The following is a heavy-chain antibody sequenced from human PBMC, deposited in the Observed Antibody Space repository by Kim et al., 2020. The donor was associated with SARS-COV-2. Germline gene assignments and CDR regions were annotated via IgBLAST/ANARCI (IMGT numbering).Heavy chain of an antibody. J-gene: IGHJ6*02. CDR3: ARGRKQGLTYDYYYGMDV. CDR1: GFTFGDYG. D-gene: IGHD6-19*01. CDR2: INWNGGST. Sequence: GGSLRLSCAASGFTFGDYGMSWVRQAPGKGLEWVSVINWNGGSTGYADSVKGRFTISRDNAKNSLYLQMNSLRAEDTALYYCARGRKQGLTYDYYYGMDVWGQATTVTVSS. V-gene: IGHV3-20*04.